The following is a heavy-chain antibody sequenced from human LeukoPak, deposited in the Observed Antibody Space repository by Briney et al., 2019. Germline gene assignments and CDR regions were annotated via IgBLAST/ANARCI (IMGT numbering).Heavy chain of an antibody. V-gene: IGHV4-31*03. J-gene: IGHJ3*01. CDR2: MYYSGST. D-gene: IGHD2-21*01. Sequence: SQTLSLTCTVSGVSISSDKYYWSWIRQRPGKGLEWIGYMYYSGSTSYNPSLKSRASISIDGPKSQFSLRLTSVTAADTAVYYCATPYCGTISCLDVFDVWGQGTTVTLSS. CDR3: ATPYCGTISCLDVFDV. CDR1: GVSISSDKYY.